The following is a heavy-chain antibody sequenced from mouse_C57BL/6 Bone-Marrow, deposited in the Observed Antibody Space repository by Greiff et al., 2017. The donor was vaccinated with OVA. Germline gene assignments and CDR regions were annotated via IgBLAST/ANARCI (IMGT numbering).Heavy chain of an antibody. V-gene: IGHV5-12*01. CDR2: ISNGGGST. CDR1: GFTFSDYY. J-gene: IGHJ3*01. CDR3: ARHGWLAY. Sequence: EVQRVESGGGLVQPGGSLKLSCAASGFTFSDYYMYWVRQTPEKRLEWVAYISNGGGSTYYPDTVKGRFTISRDNAKNTLYLQMSRLKSEDTAMYYCARHGWLAYWGQGTLVTVSA.